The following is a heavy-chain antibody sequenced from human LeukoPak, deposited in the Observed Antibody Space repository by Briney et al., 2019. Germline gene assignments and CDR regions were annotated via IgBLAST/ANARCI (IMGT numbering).Heavy chain of an antibody. CDR1: GGSISSSSRY. D-gene: IGHD4-17*01. J-gene: IGHJ4*02. V-gene: IGHV4-39*07. CDR3: ARAVAKTTVTTFDY. Sequence: PSETLSLTCTVSGGSISSSSRYWGWIRQPPGKGLEWIGSIYYSGSTDYNPSLKSRVTISVDTSKNQFSLTLSSVTAADTAVYYCARAVAKTTVTTFDYWGQGTLVTVSS. CDR2: IYYSGST.